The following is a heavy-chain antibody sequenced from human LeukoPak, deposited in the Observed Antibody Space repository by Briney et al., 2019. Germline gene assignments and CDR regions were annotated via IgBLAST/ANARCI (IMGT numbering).Heavy chain of an antibody. J-gene: IGHJ4*02. Sequence: GGSLRLSCVASGFTFTGHSMHWVHQAPGKGLEWVSSISSSSSYIYYADSVKGRFTISRDNAKNSLYLQMNSLRAEDTAVYYCARGMASIAVLAGDFPPFDYWGQGTLVTVSS. D-gene: IGHD6-19*01. CDR1: GFTFTGHS. V-gene: IGHV3-21*01. CDR3: ARGMASIAVLAGDFPPFDY. CDR2: ISSSSSYI.